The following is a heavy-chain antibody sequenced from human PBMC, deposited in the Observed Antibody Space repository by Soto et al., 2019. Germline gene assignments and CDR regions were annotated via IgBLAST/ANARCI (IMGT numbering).Heavy chain of an antibody. D-gene: IGHD2-21*02. CDR1: GFTFSSYA. Sequence: GGSLRLSCAASGFTFSSYAMHWVRQAPGKGLEWVAVISYDGSNKYYADSVKGRFTISRDNSKNTLYLQMNSLRAEDTAVYYCARNKCGGDCYPPAYYYYYGMDVWGQGTTVTGS. J-gene: IGHJ6*02. V-gene: IGHV3-30-3*01. CDR3: ARNKCGGDCYPPAYYYYYGMDV. CDR2: ISYDGSNK.